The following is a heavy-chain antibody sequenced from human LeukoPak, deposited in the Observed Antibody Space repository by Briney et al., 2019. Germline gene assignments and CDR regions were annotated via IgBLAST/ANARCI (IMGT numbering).Heavy chain of an antibody. CDR2: IYPGDSDT. J-gene: IGHJ4*02. CDR1: GYSFTSYW. Sequence: HGESLKISCKGSGYSFTSYWIGWVRQMPGKGLEWMGIIYPGDSDTRYSPPFQGRVTISADKSISTAYLQWSSLKASDTAMYYCNLQSGSDNFDYWGQGTLVTVSS. CDR3: NLQSGSDNFDY. D-gene: IGHD4-11*01. V-gene: IGHV5-51*01.